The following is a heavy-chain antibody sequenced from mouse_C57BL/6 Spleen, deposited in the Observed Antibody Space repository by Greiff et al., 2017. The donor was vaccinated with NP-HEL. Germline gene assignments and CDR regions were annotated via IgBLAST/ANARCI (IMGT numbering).Heavy chain of an antibody. V-gene: IGHV1-53*01. Sequence: QVQLQQPGTELVKPGASVKLSCKASGYTFTSYWMPWVKQRPGQGLEWIGNINPSNGGTNYNEKFKSKATLTVDKSSSTAYMQLSSLTSEDSAVYYCAREIYYYGSSYWYFDVWGTGTTVTVSS. CDR2: INPSNGGT. D-gene: IGHD1-1*01. CDR1: GYTFTSYW. CDR3: AREIYYYGSSYWYFDV. J-gene: IGHJ1*03.